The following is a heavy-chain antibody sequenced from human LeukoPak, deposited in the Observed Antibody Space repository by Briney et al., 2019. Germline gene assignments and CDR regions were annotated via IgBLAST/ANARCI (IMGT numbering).Heavy chain of an antibody. D-gene: IGHD3-3*01. CDR2: IYYSGST. CDR1: GGSISSSSYY. J-gene: IGHJ4*02. CDR3: AGLWREILQGGVEWLALRPYYFDY. V-gene: IGHV4-39*01. Sequence: SETLSLTCTVSGGSISSSSYYWGWIRQPPGKGLEWIGSIYYSGSTYYNPSLKSRVTISVDTSKNQFSLKLSSVTAADTAVYYCAGLWREILQGGVEWLALRPYYFDYWGQGTLVTVSS.